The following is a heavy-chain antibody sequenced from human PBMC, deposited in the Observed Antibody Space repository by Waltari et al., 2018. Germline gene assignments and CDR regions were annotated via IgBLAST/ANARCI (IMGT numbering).Heavy chain of an antibody. V-gene: IGHV1-69*01. Sequence: QVQLVQSGAEVKKPGSSVKVSCKASGGTFSSYAISWVRQAPGQGLEWMGGSIPIVGTANYAQKFQGRVTITADESTSTAYMELSSLRSEDTAVYYCARDRLRGSYGLNFQHWGQGTLVTVSS. CDR2: SIPIVGTA. CDR3: ARDRLRGSYGLNFQH. D-gene: IGHD1-26*01. J-gene: IGHJ1*01. CDR1: GGTFSSYA.